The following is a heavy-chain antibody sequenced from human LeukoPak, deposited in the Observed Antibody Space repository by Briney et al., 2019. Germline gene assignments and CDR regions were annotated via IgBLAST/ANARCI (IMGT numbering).Heavy chain of an antibody. D-gene: IGHD2-2*01. CDR1: GYTFTGYY. J-gene: IGHJ5*02. Sequence: GASVKVSCKASGYTFTGYYMHWVRQAPGQGLEWMGWINPNSGGTNYAQKFQGRVTMTRDTSISTAYMELSRLRSDDTAVYYCARGVPAAIGRNWFDPWGQGTLVTVSS. V-gene: IGHV1-2*02. CDR2: INPNSGGT. CDR3: ARGVPAAIGRNWFDP.